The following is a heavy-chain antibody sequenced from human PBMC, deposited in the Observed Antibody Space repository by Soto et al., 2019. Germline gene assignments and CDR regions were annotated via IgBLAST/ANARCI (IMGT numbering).Heavy chain of an antibody. V-gene: IGHV3-30-3*01. Sequence: QVQLVESGGGVVQPWRSLRLSCAASGFTFSSYAMHWVRQAPGKGLVWVAVISYDGSNKYYADSVKGRFTISRDNSKNTLYLQMNSLRAEDTAVYYCARSRSGWYSYDYWGQGTLVTVSS. CDR1: GFTFSSYA. CDR2: ISYDGSNK. D-gene: IGHD6-19*01. J-gene: IGHJ4*02. CDR3: ARSRSGWYSYDY.